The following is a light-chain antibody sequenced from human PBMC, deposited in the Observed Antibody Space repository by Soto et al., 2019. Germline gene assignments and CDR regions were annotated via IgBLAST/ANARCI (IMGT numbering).Light chain of an antibody. Sequence: QSVLTQPPSASGTPGQRVTISCSGSSSNIGIKTVNWYQQLPGTVPKLLIYSNNQRPSGVPDRFSASKSGTSASLAISGLQSEDEADYYCAAWDDSLNGNVFRTGSKVTVL. CDR2: SNN. V-gene: IGLV1-44*01. CDR1: SSNIGIKT. CDR3: AAWDDSLNGNV. J-gene: IGLJ1*01.